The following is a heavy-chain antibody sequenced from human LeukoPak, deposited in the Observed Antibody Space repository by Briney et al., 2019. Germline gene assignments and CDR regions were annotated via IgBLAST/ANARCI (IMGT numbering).Heavy chain of an antibody. CDR2: IYSGGST. CDR1: GFTVSSNY. J-gene: IGHJ4*02. D-gene: IGHD3-10*01. V-gene: IGHV3-53*01. Sequence: GGSLRLSCAASGFTVSSNYMSWVRQAPGKGLEWVSVIYSGGSTYYADSVKGRFTISRDNSKNTLYLQMNSLRAEDTAVYYCARGPIFDGSGTTGDYWGQGTLVTVSS. CDR3: ARGPIFDGSGTTGDY.